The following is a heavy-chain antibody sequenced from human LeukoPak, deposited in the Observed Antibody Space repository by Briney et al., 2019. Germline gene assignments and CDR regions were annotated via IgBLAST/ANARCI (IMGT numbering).Heavy chain of an antibody. V-gene: IGHV4-30-2*01. CDR2: IYHSGST. CDR1: GGSISSGGYY. CDR3: AKGSLGRGSGGSPRDAFDI. D-gene: IGHD2-15*01. J-gene: IGHJ3*02. Sequence: SETLSLTCTVSGGSISSGGYYWSWIRQPPGKGLEWIGYIYHSGSTYYNPSLKSRVTISVDRSKNQFSLKLSSVTAADTAVYYCAKGSLGRGSGGSPRDAFDIWGQGTMVTVSS.